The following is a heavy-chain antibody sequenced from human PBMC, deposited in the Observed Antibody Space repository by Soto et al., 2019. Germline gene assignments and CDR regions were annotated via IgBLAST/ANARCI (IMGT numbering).Heavy chain of an antibody. D-gene: IGHD3-10*01. J-gene: IGHJ4*02. Sequence: EVKLLESGGGLVQPGGSLRLSCAASGFNFNNYAMTWVRQAPGKGLEWVSTIIAGGESTYYADSVKGRFSISRDNSQNTLYLQMNSLRADETALYFCAKKYSYGSGSYLYHFDYWGQGTLVTVSS. V-gene: IGHV3-23*01. CDR2: IIAGGEST. CDR3: AKKYSYGSGSYLYHFDY. CDR1: GFNFNNYA.